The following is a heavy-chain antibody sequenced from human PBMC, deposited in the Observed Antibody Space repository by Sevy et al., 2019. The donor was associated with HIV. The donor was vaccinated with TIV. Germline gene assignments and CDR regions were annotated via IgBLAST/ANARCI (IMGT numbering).Heavy chain of an antibody. V-gene: IGHV3-21*01. J-gene: IGHJ4*02. CDR3: ARDWSGRGYYDSSGYLGY. Sequence: GGSLRLSCAASGFTFSSYSMNWVRQAPGKGLEWVSSISSSSSYIYYADSVKGRFTISRDNAKNSLYLQMNSLRAEDTAVYYWARDWSGRGYYDSSGYLGYWGQGTLVTVSS. CDR2: ISSSSSYI. D-gene: IGHD3-22*01. CDR1: GFTFSSYS.